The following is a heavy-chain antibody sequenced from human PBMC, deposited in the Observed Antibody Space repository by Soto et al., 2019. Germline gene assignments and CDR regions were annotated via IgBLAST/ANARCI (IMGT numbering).Heavy chain of an antibody. CDR1: GYSISSCSY. D-gene: IGHD6-19*01. CDR3: DRVHVMVVAGSTLEY. CDR2: IYQGGTT. J-gene: IGHJ4*01. V-gene: IGHV4-38-2*02. Sequence: SETLSLTCTVSGYSISSCSYWAWIGQPPGKGPECMASIYQGGTTFYNPSLKSRITISVDTSNNQFSLKLTSVTAADTAVYYCDRVHVMVVAGSTLEYWGHGPLVTVSS.